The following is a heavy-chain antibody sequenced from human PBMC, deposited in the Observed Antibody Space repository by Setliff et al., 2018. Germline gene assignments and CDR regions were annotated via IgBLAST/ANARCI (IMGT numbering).Heavy chain of an antibody. Sequence: PGGSLRLSCAASGFTFSSYWMSWVRQAPGKGLEWVANIKQDGSEKYYVDSVKGRFTISRDNAKNSLYLQMNSLGVEDTAVFYCALFGDRDTFPIWGQGTMVTVSS. D-gene: IGHD3-16*01. J-gene: IGHJ3*02. CDR3: ALFGDRDTFPI. V-gene: IGHV3-7*01. CDR2: IKQDGSEK. CDR1: GFTFSSYW.